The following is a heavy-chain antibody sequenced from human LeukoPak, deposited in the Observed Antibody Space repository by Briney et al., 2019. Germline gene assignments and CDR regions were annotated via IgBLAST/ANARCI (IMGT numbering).Heavy chain of an antibody. CDR2: ISSSSSTI. CDR1: GFIFSSYS. Sequence: QTGGSLRLSCAASGFIFSSYSMTWVRQAPGKGLEWVSYISSSSSTIYYADSVKGRFTISRDNAKNSLYLQMNSLRDEDTALYYLARDKRGRGLYFDYWGQGTLVTVSS. V-gene: IGHV3-48*02. J-gene: IGHJ4*02. CDR3: ARDKRGRGLYFDY.